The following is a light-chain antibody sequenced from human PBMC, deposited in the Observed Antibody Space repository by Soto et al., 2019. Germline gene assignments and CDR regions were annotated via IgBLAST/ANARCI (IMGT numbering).Light chain of an antibody. CDR3: LQDINYPWT. J-gene: IGKJ1*01. V-gene: IGKV3-15*01. CDR1: QSVSSD. CDR2: VAS. Sequence: EIVMTQSPATLSVSPGERATLSCRASQSVSSDLAWYQQKPGQAPRLLIYVASTRATGIPARFSGSGSGTDFTLTISRLEPEDSATYYCLQDINYPWTFGQGTKVDIK.